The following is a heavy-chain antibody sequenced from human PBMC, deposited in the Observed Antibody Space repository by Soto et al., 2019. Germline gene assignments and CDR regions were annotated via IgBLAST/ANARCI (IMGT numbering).Heavy chain of an antibody. D-gene: IGHD1-26*01. Sequence: SVKVSCKASGGTFSSYAISWVRQAPGQGLEWMGGIIPIFGTANYAQKFQGRVTITADESTSTAYMELSSLRSEDTAVYYCARTSHPWELRVHFDYWGQGTLVTVSS. CDR2: IIPIFGTA. CDR3: ARTSHPWELRVHFDY. J-gene: IGHJ4*02. V-gene: IGHV1-69*13. CDR1: GGTFSSYA.